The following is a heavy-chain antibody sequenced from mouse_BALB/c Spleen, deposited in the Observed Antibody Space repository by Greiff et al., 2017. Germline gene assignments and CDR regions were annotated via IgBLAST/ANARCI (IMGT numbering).Heavy chain of an antibody. J-gene: IGHJ3*01. D-gene: IGHD4-1*02. Sequence: EVQLQQSGPGLVKPSQSLSLTCTVTGYSITSDYAWNWIRQFPGNKLEWMGYISYSGSTSYNPSLKSRISITRDTSKNQFFLQLNSVTTEDTATYYCANSTGTAWFAYWGQGTLVTVSA. CDR2: ISYSGST. V-gene: IGHV3-2*02. CDR3: ANSTGTAWFAY. CDR1: GYSITSDYA.